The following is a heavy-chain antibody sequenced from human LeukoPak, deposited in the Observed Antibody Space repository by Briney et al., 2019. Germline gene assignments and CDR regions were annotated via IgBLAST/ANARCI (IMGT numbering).Heavy chain of an antibody. V-gene: IGHV4-59*01. D-gene: IGHD4-23*01. CDR3: ARDYYGGNNFDY. CDR1: GGSISSYY. Sequence: SETLSLTCTVSGGSISSYYWSWIRQPPGKGLEWIGYIYYSGSTNYNPSLKSRITISVDTSKNQFSLKLSSVTAADTAVYYCARDYYGGNNFDYWGQGTLVTVSS. CDR2: IYYSGST. J-gene: IGHJ4*02.